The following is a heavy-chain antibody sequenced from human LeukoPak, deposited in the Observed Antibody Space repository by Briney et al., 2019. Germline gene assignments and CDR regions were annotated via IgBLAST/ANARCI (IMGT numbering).Heavy chain of an antibody. Sequence: GGSLGLSCAASGFTFSRYSMSWVRQAPGKGLEWLSYITDSSSTVQYAGSVKGRFTISRDNAKNSLYLQMNSLRAEDTAVYYCVKGKSGMAYFDSWGRGTLVTVSS. CDR1: GFTFSRYS. CDR3: VKGKSGMAYFDS. D-gene: IGHD2-8*01. J-gene: IGHJ4*02. V-gene: IGHV3-48*01. CDR2: ITDSSSTV.